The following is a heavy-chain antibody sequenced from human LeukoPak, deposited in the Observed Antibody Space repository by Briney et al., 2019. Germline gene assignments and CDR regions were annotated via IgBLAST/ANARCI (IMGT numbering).Heavy chain of an antibody. Sequence: GRSLRLSCAASGFTFSSYGMHWVRQAPGKGLEWVAVIWYDGSNKYYADSVKGRFTICRDNSKNTLYLQMNSLRAEDTAVYYCARDLKQWLVGGGDGMDVWGKGTTVTVSS. CDR1: GFTFSSYG. D-gene: IGHD6-19*01. J-gene: IGHJ6*04. CDR2: IWYDGSNK. CDR3: ARDLKQWLVGGGDGMDV. V-gene: IGHV3-33*01.